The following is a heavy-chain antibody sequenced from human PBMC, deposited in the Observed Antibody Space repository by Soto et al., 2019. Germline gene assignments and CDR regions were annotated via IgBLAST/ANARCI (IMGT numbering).Heavy chain of an antibody. Sequence: GGSLRLSCAASGFTFSDYYMSWIRQAPGKGLEWVSYISSSGSTIYYADSVKGRFTISRDNAKNSLYLQMNSLRAEDTAVYYCAGYHYDFWSGHTYDTRSDWFDPWGQGTLVTVSS. J-gene: IGHJ5*02. CDR3: AGYHYDFWSGHTYDTRSDWFDP. D-gene: IGHD3-3*01. CDR1: GFTFSDYY. CDR2: ISSSGSTI. V-gene: IGHV3-11*01.